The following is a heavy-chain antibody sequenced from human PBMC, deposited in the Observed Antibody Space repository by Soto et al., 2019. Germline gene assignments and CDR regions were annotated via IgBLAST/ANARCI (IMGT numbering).Heavy chain of an antibody. CDR3: ARYRARDGLDY. Sequence: QLQLQESGSGLVKPSQTLSLTCAVSGGSISSGDSSWSWIRQPPGKGLVWIGYIYHSGSTYYNPSLKSRVTISVDRSKNQFSLKLSSVTAADTAVYYCARYRARDGLDYWGQGTLVTVSS. CDR2: IYHSGST. J-gene: IGHJ4*02. CDR1: GGSISSGDSS. D-gene: IGHD4-17*01. V-gene: IGHV4-30-2*01.